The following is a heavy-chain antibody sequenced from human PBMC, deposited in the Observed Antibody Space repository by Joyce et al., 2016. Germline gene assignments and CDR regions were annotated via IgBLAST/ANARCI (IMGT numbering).Heavy chain of an antibody. CDR3: ASGGAGYCSDTRCPRPLDV. V-gene: IGHV1-69*12. CDR1: GVSFSAQT. CDR2: IIPVYGTT. J-gene: IGHJ3*01. Sequence: QVRLVQSGAEVKMPGSWVKVSCTASGVSFSAQTFNWVRQAPGQGLEWMGGIIPVYGTTNYAQKFHGKVAITADASGNTFFMELRSLTVDDTATYYCASGGAGYCSDTRCPRPLDVWGQGTRVIVS. D-gene: IGHD2-15*01.